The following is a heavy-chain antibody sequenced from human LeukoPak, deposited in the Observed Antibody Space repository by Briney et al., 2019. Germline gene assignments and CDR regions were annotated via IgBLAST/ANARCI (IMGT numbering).Heavy chain of an antibody. V-gene: IGHV3-23*01. J-gene: IGHJ5*02. D-gene: IGHD6-13*01. Sequence: GGSLRLSCAASGFTFSSYAMIWVRQAPGKGLEWVSAISCSGGSTYYADSVKGRFTISRDNSPNKLYLQMKSLRAEDRAVYYCAKTNSSSWYQLCNWFDPWGRGTLVT. CDR2: ISCSGGST. CDR3: AKTNSSSWYQLCNWFDP. CDR1: GFTFSSYA.